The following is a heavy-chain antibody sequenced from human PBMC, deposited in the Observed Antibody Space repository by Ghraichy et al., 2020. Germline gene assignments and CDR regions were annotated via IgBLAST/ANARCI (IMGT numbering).Heavy chain of an antibody. J-gene: IGHJ4*02. CDR3: VRGGLEPFDD. CDR2: INPEETNT. D-gene: IGHD1-1*01. Sequence: ETLRLSCAASGFMFSKFWMHWVRQAPGKGLVWVSRINPEETNTNYADSVKGRFSISRDNARSTLYLHLHSLSPDDTAVYYCVRGGLEPFDDWGQGTLVTVSS. V-gene: IGHV3-74*01. CDR1: GFMFSKFW.